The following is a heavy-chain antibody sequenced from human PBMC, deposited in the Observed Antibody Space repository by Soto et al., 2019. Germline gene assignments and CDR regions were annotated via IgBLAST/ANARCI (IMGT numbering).Heavy chain of an antibody. D-gene: IGHD2-2*01. Sequence: SETLSLTCAFYGGSFSGYYWSWIRPPPGKGLEWIGEINHSGSTNYNPSLKSRVTISVDTSKNQFSLKLSSVTAADTAVYYCARGTKYCSSTSCYLSQGNYYGMDVWGQGTTVTVSS. CDR1: GGSFSGYY. J-gene: IGHJ6*02. CDR3: ARGTKYCSSTSCYLSQGNYYGMDV. CDR2: INHSGST. V-gene: IGHV4-34*01.